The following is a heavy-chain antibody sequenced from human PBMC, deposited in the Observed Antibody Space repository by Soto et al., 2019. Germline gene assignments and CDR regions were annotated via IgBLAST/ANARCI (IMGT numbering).Heavy chain of an antibody. V-gene: IGHV4-30-4*01. D-gene: IGHD5-12*01. Sequence: SETLSLTCTVSGGSISSGDYYWSWIRQPPGKGLEWIGYIYYSGSTYYNPSLKSRVTISVDTSKNQFSLKLSSVTAADTAVYYCAREFIVATRSGWFDPWGQGTLVTVSS. J-gene: IGHJ5*02. CDR3: AREFIVATRSGWFDP. CDR1: GGSISSGDYY. CDR2: IYYSGST.